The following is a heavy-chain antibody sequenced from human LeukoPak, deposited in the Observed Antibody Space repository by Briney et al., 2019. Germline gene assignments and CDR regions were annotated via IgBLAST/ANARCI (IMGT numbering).Heavy chain of an antibody. D-gene: IGHD1-26*01. Sequence: PSETLSLTCTVSGGSISSYYWSWIRQPPGKGLEWIGYIYYSGSTNYNPSLKSRVTISVDTSKNQLSLKLNSVTAADTAVYYCARGVVGATSFDYWGQGTLVTVSS. V-gene: IGHV4-59*01. CDR3: ARGVVGATSFDY. CDR1: GGSISSYY. CDR2: IYYSGST. J-gene: IGHJ4*02.